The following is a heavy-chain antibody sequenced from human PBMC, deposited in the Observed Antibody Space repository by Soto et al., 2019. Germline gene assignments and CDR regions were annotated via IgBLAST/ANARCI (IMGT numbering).Heavy chain of an antibody. CDR3: ARGGSYGGNSEGEIDY. CDR1: GFTVSSNY. V-gene: IGHV3-66*01. D-gene: IGHD4-17*01. Sequence: EVQLVESGGGLVQPGGSLRLSCAASGFTVSSNYMSWVRQAPGKGLEWVSVIYSGGSTYYADSVKGRSTISRDNSKNTLYLQMNSLRAEDTAVYYCARGGSYGGNSEGEIDYWGQGTLVTVSS. CDR2: IYSGGST. J-gene: IGHJ4*02.